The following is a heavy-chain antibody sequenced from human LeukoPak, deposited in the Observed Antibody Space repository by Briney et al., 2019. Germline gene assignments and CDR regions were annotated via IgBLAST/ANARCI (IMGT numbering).Heavy chain of an antibody. V-gene: IGHV4-4*02. CDR2: IYHSGST. Sequence: PSGTLSLTCAVSGGSISSSYWWSWIRQPPGKGLEWIGEIYHSGSTNYNPSLKSRVTISVDTSKNQFSLKLSSVTAADTAVYYCAGVPARRVVTTPTYFDLWGQGTLVTVSS. CDR1: GGSISSSYW. J-gene: IGHJ4*02. CDR3: AGVPARRVVTTPTYFDL. D-gene: IGHD2-21*02.